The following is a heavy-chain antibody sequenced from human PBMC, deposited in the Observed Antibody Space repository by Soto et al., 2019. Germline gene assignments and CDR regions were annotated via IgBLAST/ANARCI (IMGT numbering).Heavy chain of an antibody. D-gene: IGHD3-3*01. J-gene: IGHJ6*01. CDR3: ARSDRNYDFWSGNSGLYGMDV. V-gene: IGHV4-30-4*01. Sequence: SETLSLTCTVSGGSISSGDYYWSWIRQPPGKGLEWIGYIYYSGSTYYNPSLKSRVTISVDTSKNQFSLKLSSVTAADTAVYYCARSDRNYDFWSGNSGLYGMDVWGQGTTVTVSS. CDR1: GGSISSGDYY. CDR2: IYYSGST.